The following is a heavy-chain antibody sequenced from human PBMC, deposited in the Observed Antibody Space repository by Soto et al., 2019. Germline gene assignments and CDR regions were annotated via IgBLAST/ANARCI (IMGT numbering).Heavy chain of an antibody. CDR1: GGTFSSYT. CDR2: IIPILGIA. CDR3: ARGQDCSSTSCQDY. J-gene: IGHJ4*02. D-gene: IGHD2-2*01. Sequence: QVQLVQSGAEVKKPGSSVKVSCKASGGTFSSYTISWVRQAPGQGLEWMGRIIPILGIANYAQKFQGRVTITADQSTSTAYMELSSLRSEDTAVYYCARGQDCSSTSCQDYWGQGTLVTVSS. V-gene: IGHV1-69*02.